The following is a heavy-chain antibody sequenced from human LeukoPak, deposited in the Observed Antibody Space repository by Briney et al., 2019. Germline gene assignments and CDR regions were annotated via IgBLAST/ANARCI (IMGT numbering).Heavy chain of an antibody. Sequence: GGSLRLSCAASGFRFSSYWMSWVRQAPGKGLGWVANIKQDGSEKYYVDSVKGRFTISRDNAKNSLYLQMNSLRGADTAVYYCARDGYPFDFWGQGTLVTVSS. V-gene: IGHV3-7*01. J-gene: IGHJ4*02. CDR2: IKQDGSEK. D-gene: IGHD1-1*01. CDR1: GFRFSSYW. CDR3: ARDGYPFDF.